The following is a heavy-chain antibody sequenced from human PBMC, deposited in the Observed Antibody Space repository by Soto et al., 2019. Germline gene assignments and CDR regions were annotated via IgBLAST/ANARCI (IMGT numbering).Heavy chain of an antibody. V-gene: IGHV4-31*03. D-gene: IGHD2-21*02. J-gene: IGHJ6*02. CDR1: GGSISCGGYY. Sequence: QVQLQESGPGLVKPSQTLSLTCTVSGGSISCGGYYWSWIRQHPGKGLELIGYIYYSGSTYYNPSLNSRGTRSVDTSKNQFSLKLSSVTAADTAVYYCARVCGGDCHYGMDVWGQGTTVTVSS. CDR3: ARVCGGDCHYGMDV. CDR2: IYYSGST.